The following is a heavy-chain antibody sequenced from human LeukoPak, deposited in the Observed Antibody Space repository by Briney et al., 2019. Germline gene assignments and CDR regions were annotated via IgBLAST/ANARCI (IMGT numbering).Heavy chain of an antibody. D-gene: IGHD2-2*01. Sequence: SETLSLTCTVSGGSISSYYWSWIRQPAGKGLEWIGRIYTSGSTNYNPSLKSRVTMSVDTSKNQFSLKLSSVTAADTAVYYCARDQSHCSSTSCYDLGAFDIWGQGTMVTVSS. CDR1: GGSISSYY. CDR3: ARDQSHCSSTSCYDLGAFDI. J-gene: IGHJ3*02. V-gene: IGHV4-4*07. CDR2: IYTSGST.